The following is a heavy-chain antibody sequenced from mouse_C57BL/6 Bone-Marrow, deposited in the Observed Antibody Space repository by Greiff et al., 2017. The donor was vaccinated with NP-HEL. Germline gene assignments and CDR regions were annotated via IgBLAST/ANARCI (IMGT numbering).Heavy chain of an antibody. D-gene: IGHD2-1*01. Sequence: QVQLKQSGAELARPGASVKLSCKASGYTFTSYGISWVKQRSGQGLEWIGEIYPRSGNSYYNEKFMGKATLTADKSSSTAYMELRSRTSEDSAVYFCARRGSLYYGKPPFAYWGQGTLVTVSA. J-gene: IGHJ3*01. CDR1: GYTFTSYG. CDR3: ARRGSLYYGKPPFAY. CDR2: IYPRSGNS. V-gene: IGHV1-81*01.